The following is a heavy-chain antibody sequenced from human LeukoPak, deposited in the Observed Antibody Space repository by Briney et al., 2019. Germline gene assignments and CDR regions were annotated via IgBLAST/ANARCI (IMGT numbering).Heavy chain of an antibody. Sequence: ASVKVSCTASGYTFTSYYMHWVRQAPGQGLEWMGIINPSGGSTSYAQKFQGRVTMTRDTSTSTVYMELGSLRSEDTAVYYCARALGITGTTQTYYYYGMDVWGQGTTVTVSS. CDR3: ARALGITGTTQTYYYYGMDV. V-gene: IGHV1-46*01. CDR1: GYTFTSYY. D-gene: IGHD1-7*01. CDR2: INPSGGST. J-gene: IGHJ6*02.